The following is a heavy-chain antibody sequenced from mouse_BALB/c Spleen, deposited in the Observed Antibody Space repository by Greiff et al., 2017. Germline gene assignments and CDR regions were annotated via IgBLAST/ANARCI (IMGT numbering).Heavy chain of an antibody. Sequence: DVQLQESGPGLVKPSQSLSLTCSVTGYSITSGYYWNWIRQFPGNKLEWMGYISYDGSNNYNPSLKNRISITRDTSKNQFFLKLNSVTTEDTATYYCARDQDYYGSSPYYWGQGTTLTVSS. CDR3: ARDQDYYGSSPYY. J-gene: IGHJ2*01. D-gene: IGHD1-1*01. CDR2: ISYDGSN. V-gene: IGHV3-6*02. CDR1: GYSITSGYY.